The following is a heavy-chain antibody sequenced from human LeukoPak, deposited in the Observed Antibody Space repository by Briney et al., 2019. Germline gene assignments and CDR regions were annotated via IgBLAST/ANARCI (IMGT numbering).Heavy chain of an antibody. CDR1: GFTFSDYG. Sequence: QPGRSLRLSCAASGFTFSDYGMHWVRQAPGKGLEWVAVIWYDGTNKYYADSVEGRFTISRDNSKNTLYLQMNSLRAEDTAVYYCARDLSPVVRASPMGYWGQGTPVTVSS. J-gene: IGHJ4*02. D-gene: IGHD3-10*01. V-gene: IGHV3-33*01. CDR2: IWYDGTNK. CDR3: ARDLSPVVRASPMGY.